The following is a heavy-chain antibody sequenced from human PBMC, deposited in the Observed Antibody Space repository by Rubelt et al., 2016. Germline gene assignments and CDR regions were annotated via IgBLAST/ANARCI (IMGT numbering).Heavy chain of an antibody. CDR3: ARLRWNDFWFDP. V-gene: IGHV4-39*01. J-gene: IGHJ5*02. CDR1: GGFIRNNSYY. CDR2: VYYSGRT. Sequence: QLQLQESGPGLVKPSETLSLTCTVSGGFIRNNSYYWGSIRQPPGKGLEWIGSVYYSGRTSYSPSLKSRVTISVDTSKNQFSLKLGSVTAADTAVYYCARLRWNDFWFDPWGQGTLVTVSS. D-gene: IGHD1-1*01.